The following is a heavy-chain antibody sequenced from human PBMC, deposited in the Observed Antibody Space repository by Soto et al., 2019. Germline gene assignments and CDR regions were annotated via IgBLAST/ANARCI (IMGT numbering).Heavy chain of an antibody. CDR1: GYTFTSYA. CDR3: ARVVGGIPVAGSWNWFDP. CDR2: ISTYNGNT. Sequence: ASVKVSCKASGYTFTSYALRWVRHAPGQGLEWMGWISTYNGNTNYAQNLQGRVTMITDISTNTAYMELRSLRSDDTAVYYCARVVGGIPVAGSWNWFDPWGQGTLVTVSS. D-gene: IGHD6-19*01. V-gene: IGHV1-18*04. J-gene: IGHJ5*02.